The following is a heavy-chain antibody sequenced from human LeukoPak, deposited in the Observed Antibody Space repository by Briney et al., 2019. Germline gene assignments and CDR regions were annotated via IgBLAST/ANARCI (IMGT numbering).Heavy chain of an antibody. CDR2: IYTSGSP. J-gene: IGHJ2*01. D-gene: IGHD6-13*01. V-gene: IGHV4-4*07. CDR1: GGSISSYD. Sequence: SETLSLTCTVSGGSISSYDWSWIRQPAGKGLEWIGRIYTSGSPNYNPSLNSRATMSVDTSKNQFSLKLSSVTAADTAVYYCARLSSSWYQDWYFDLWGRGTLVTVSS. CDR3: ARLSSSWYQDWYFDL.